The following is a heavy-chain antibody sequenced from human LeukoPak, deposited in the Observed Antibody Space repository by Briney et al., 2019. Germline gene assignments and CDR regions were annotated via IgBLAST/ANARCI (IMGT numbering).Heavy chain of an antibody. Sequence: GGSLRLSCAASGFTFSSYGMHWVRQAPGKGLEWVAVIWYDGSNKYYADSVKGRFTISRDNSKNTLYLQMNSLRAEDTAVYYCARDSQLPYYYYYMDVWGKGTTATVSS. V-gene: IGHV3-33*01. CDR2: IWYDGSNK. CDR3: ARDSQLPYYYYYMDV. J-gene: IGHJ6*03. CDR1: GFTFSSYG. D-gene: IGHD4-23*01.